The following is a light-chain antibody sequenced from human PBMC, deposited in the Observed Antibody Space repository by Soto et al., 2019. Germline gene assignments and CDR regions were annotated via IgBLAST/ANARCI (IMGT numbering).Light chain of an antibody. J-gene: IGKJ4*01. CDR3: LQRSDWPLT. CDR1: QSVSTY. V-gene: IGKV3-11*01. CDR2: ATS. Sequence: EIVLTQSPAILSLSPGERATLSCRASQSVSTYLTWYQQKPGQAPRLLIYATSNRATGIPARFSGSGSGTDFTLTISSLEPEDFVVYYCLQRSDWPLTFGGGTKVEIK.